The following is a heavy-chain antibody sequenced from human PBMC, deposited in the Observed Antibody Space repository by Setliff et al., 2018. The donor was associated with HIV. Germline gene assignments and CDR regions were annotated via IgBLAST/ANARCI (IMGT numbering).Heavy chain of an antibody. Sequence: AGGSLRLSCVASGFNFSTFAMHWVRQAPGKGPEWLAVLSSDGSKKYYAESVKGRSTISRDTSKNTLYLQVDSLRPNDTAVYYCARDFFSGWYAGYFQYWGQGALVTVSS. J-gene: IGHJ1*01. V-gene: IGHV3-30*16. D-gene: IGHD6-19*01. CDR3: ARDFFSGWYAGYFQY. CDR2: LSSDGSKK. CDR1: GFNFSTFA.